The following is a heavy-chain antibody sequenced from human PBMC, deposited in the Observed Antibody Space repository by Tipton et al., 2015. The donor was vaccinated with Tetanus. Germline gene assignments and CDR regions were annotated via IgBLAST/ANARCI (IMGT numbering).Heavy chain of an antibody. Sequence: TLSLTCAVYGGSFSGYYWSWIRQPPGKGLEWIGSIYYSGSTYYNPSLKSRVTISVDTSKNQFSLKLSSVTAADTAVYYCARLYSSGWYEGAYNWFDPWGQGTLVTVSS. D-gene: IGHD6-19*01. V-gene: IGHV4-34*01. CDR2: IYYSGST. J-gene: IGHJ5*02. CDR3: ARLYSSGWYEGAYNWFDP. CDR1: GGSFSGYY.